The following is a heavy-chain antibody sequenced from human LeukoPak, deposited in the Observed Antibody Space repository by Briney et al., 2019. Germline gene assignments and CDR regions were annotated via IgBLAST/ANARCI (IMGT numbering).Heavy chain of an antibody. Sequence: GASVKVSCKASGYTFTSYGISWVRQAPGQGLEWMGIIDPSGGSTSHAQKFQGRVTMTRDMSTSTVHMELSSLRSEDTAVYYCARSGVSYYFDYWGQGTLVTVSS. D-gene: IGHD3-10*01. CDR1: GYTFTSYG. J-gene: IGHJ4*02. CDR2: IDPSGGST. CDR3: ARSGVSYYFDY. V-gene: IGHV1-46*01.